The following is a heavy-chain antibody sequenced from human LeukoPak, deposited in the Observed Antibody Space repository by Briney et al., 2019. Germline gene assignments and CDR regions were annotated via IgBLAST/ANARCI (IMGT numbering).Heavy chain of an antibody. CDR3: ARESGDGYNPRFDP. Sequence: GGTLRLSCAASGFTFSSYSMNWVRQAPGKGLEWVSSISSSSSYIYYADSVKGRFTISRDNAKNSLYLQMNSLRAEDTAVYYCARESGDGYNPRFDPWGQGTLVTVSS. CDR2: ISSSSSYI. J-gene: IGHJ5*02. V-gene: IGHV3-21*01. CDR1: GFTFSSYS. D-gene: IGHD5-24*01.